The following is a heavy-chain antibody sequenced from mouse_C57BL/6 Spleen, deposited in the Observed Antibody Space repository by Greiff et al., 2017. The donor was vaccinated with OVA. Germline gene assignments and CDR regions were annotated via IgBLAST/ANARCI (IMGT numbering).Heavy chain of an antibody. Sequence: VQLQQSGPELVKPGASVKIPCKASGYTFTDYNMDWVKQSHGKSLEWIGDINPNNGGTIYNQKFKGKATLTVDKSSSTAYMGLRSLTSENTAVYCCARDGGSYYAMDYWGQGTSVTVSS. CDR3: ARDGGSYYAMDY. D-gene: IGHD1-1*02. CDR1: GYTFTDYN. J-gene: IGHJ4*01. CDR2: INPNNGGT. V-gene: IGHV1-18*01.